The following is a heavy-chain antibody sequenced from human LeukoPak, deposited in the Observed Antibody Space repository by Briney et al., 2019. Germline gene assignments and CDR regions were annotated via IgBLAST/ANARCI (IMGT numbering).Heavy chain of an antibody. J-gene: IGHJ4*02. CDR2: VNLPGST. CDR3: AREGGPYRPLDY. Sequence: SETLSLTCGVSGGSISNTNWWTGVRQPPGKGLEWIGEVNLPGSTNYNPSLKSRVAISVDKSENHISLKLTSVTAADTAVYYCAREGGPYRPLDYSGQGTLVTVAS. V-gene: IGHV4-4*02. CDR1: GGSISNTNW.